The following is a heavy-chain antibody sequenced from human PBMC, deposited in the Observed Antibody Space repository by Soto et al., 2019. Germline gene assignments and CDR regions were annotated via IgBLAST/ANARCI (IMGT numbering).Heavy chain of an antibody. J-gene: IGHJ5*02. Sequence: QVQLQESGPGLVKPSETLSLTCTVSGGSISSYYWSWIRQPPGKGLEWIGYIYYSGTTSYNPSLKSRVTNSINTSKNQFSLKLSSVTAADTAVYYCAREDSRWFDPWGQGTLVTVSS. CDR2: IYYSGTT. V-gene: IGHV4-59*01. CDR3: AREDSRWFDP. CDR1: GGSISSYY.